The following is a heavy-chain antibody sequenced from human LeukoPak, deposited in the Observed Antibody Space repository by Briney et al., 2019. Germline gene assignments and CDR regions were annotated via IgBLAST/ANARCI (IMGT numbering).Heavy chain of an antibody. CDR2: IVVGSGNT. CDR3: AAEAAYYYDSCDAFDV. V-gene: IGHV1-58*01. Sequence: SVTVSCKASGFTFTSSAVQWARQARGQRLEWIGWIVVGSGNTNYAQKFQERVTITRDMSTSLVYMEPSSLRSEDTAVYYCAAEAAYYYDSCDAFDVWGQGTMVTVSS. J-gene: IGHJ3*01. D-gene: IGHD3-22*01. CDR1: GFTFTSSA.